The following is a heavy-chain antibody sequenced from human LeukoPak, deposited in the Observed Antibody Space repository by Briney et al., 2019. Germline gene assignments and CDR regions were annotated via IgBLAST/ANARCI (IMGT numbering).Heavy chain of an antibody. J-gene: IGHJ4*02. V-gene: IGHV3-23*01. CDR2: ILQDAETT. CDR3: TKRDGQGFDY. D-gene: IGHD5-24*01. Sequence: GGSLRLSCAASGFSFSTSMMSWVRRVPGQGLEWVSTILQDAETTYYADSVRGRFTISRDNFKDTLFLQMSSLRAEDTAIYYCTKRDGQGFDYWGQGALVTVSS. CDR1: GFSFSTSM.